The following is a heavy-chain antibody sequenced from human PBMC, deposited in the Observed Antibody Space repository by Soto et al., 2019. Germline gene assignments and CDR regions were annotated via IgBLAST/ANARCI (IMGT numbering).Heavy chain of an antibody. Sequence: SETLSLTCAVSGGSISSGGYSWSWIRQPPGKGLEWIGYIYHSGSTYYNPSLKSRATISVDRSKNQFSLKLSSVTAADTAVYYCARTGTTSYYYGMDVWGQGTTVTVSS. D-gene: IGHD1-7*01. CDR1: GGSISSGGYS. CDR2: IYHSGST. V-gene: IGHV4-30-2*01. J-gene: IGHJ6*02. CDR3: ARTGTTSYYYGMDV.